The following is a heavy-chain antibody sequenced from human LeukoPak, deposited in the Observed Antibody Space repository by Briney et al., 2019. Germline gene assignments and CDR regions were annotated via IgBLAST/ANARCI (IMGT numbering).Heavy chain of an antibody. CDR3: ARDTFGGDYPPYYFDL. J-gene: IGHJ4*02. D-gene: IGHD4-17*01. CDR1: GLTLTNYW. CDR2: IQSDGDKT. V-gene: IGHV3-74*01. Sequence: GGFLRLSCAASGLTLTNYWMHWVRQVPGKGLVWVSRIQSDGDKTDYAESVRGRFTISTDNAKNTLYLHMNSLTVEDTAVYYCARDTFGGDYPPYYFDLWGQGTLVTVSS.